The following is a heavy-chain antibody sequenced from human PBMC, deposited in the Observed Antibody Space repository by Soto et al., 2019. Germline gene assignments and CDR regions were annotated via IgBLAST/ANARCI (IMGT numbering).Heavy chain of an antibody. CDR1: GGTFSSYA. CDR3: ARTSIVVVPAAYGMDV. V-gene: IGHV1-69*01. CDR2: IIPIFGTA. D-gene: IGHD2-2*01. J-gene: IGHJ6*02. Sequence: QVQLVQSGAEVKKPGSSVKVSCKASGGTFSSYAISWVRQAPGQGLEWMGGIIPIFGTANYAQKFQGRVTITADESTSTAYMELSSLRSDDTAVYYCARTSIVVVPAAYGMDVWGQGTTVTVSS.